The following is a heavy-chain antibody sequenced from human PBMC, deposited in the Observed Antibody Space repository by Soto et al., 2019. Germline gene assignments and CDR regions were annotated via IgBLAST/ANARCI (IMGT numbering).Heavy chain of an antibody. CDR3: ARMVRGSNIDYYHYIDV. CDR1: GYNFTSHG. Sequence: QVQLVQSGAEVKKPGASVKVSCKASGYNFTSHGISWVRQAPGQGLEWMGWISGNSGDTNYAQKLQGRITVTTDTSTSTAYMELRSLRSEDTAVYYCARMVRGSNIDYYHYIDVWGKGTTVTVSS. D-gene: IGHD3-10*01. CDR2: ISGNSGDT. V-gene: IGHV1-18*01. J-gene: IGHJ6*03.